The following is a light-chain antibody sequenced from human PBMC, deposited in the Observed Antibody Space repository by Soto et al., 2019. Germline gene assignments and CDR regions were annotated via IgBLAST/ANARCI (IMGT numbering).Light chain of an antibody. CDR3: QSYDSRLSDYVV. CDR2: DNN. CDR1: SSNIGAGYD. Sequence: QSVLTQPPSVSGAPGQRVTISCTGSSSNIGAGYDVHWYQQLPGTAPKLLIYDNNNRPPGVPDRFSGSKSGTSAYLAITGLQAEDEGDYYCQSYDSRLSDYVVFGGGTKLTVL. J-gene: IGLJ2*01. V-gene: IGLV1-40*01.